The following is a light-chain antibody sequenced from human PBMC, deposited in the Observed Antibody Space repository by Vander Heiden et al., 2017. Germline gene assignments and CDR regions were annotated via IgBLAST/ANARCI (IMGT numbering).Light chain of an antibody. Sequence: QSALTLLAPVSGSPGQSITISCTGSSSVVGGYNYVLCFQQHAGKAPKLIIFEVSYRPSGVSLRFSGSKSGNTASLTISGLQAEDEADYYCSSYTTGSTLFGTGTKVTVL. CDR3: SSYTTGSTL. V-gene: IGLV2-14*01. CDR1: SSVVGGYNY. CDR2: EVS. J-gene: IGLJ1*01.